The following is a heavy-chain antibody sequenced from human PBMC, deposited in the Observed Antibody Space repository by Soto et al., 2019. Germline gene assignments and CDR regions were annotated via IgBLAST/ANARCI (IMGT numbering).Heavy chain of an antibody. V-gene: IGHV1-58*01. Sequence: SVKVSCKASGFTFTSSAVQWVRQARGQRLEWIGWIVVGSGNTNYAQKFQERVTITRDMSTSTAYMELSSLRSEDTAVYYCAAGDVVVPAYYYYYGMDVWGQGTTVTVSS. CDR3: AAGDVVVPAYYYYYGMDV. J-gene: IGHJ6*02. CDR2: IVVGSGNT. CDR1: GFTFTSSA. D-gene: IGHD2-2*01.